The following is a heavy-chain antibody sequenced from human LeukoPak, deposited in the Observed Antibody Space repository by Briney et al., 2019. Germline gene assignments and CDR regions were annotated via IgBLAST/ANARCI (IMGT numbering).Heavy chain of an antibody. CDR2: IYYSGST. J-gene: IGHJ4*02. V-gene: IGHV4-39*07. Sequence: KASETLSLTCTVSGGSISSSSYYWGWIRQPPGKGLEWIGSIYYSGSTYYNPSLKSRVTISVDTSKNQFSLKLSSVTAADTAVYYCARQSPSSSWLDYWGQGTLVTVSS. CDR3: ARQSPSSSWLDY. D-gene: IGHD6-13*01. CDR1: GGSISSSSYY.